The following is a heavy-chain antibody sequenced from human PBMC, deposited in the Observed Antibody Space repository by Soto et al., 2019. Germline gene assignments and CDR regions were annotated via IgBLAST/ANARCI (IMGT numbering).Heavy chain of an antibody. CDR2: INHSGST. CDR1: GGSFSGYY. Sequence: SETLSLTCAVYGGSFSGYYWSWIRQPPGKGLEWIGEINHSGSTNYNPSLKSRVTISVDTSKNQFSLKLSSVTAADTAVYYCARAGGREATRALNWFDPWRQGTLVTVSS. CDR3: ARAGGREATRALNWFDP. V-gene: IGHV4-34*01. J-gene: IGHJ5*02. D-gene: IGHD2-15*01.